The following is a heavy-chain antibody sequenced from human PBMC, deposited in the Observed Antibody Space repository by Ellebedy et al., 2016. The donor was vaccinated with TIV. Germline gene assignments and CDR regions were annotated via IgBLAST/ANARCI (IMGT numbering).Heavy chain of an antibody. J-gene: IGHJ6*02. CDR2: INPNSGGT. V-gene: IGHV1-2*04. D-gene: IGHD3-22*01. CDR3: ARDWEYDSSFYGMDV. Sequence: ASVKVSXXASGYTFTGYYMHWVRQAPGQGLEWMGWINPNSGGTNYAQKFQGWVTMTRDTSISTAYMELSRLRSDDTAVYYCARDWEYDSSFYGMDVWGQGTTVTVSS. CDR1: GYTFTGYY.